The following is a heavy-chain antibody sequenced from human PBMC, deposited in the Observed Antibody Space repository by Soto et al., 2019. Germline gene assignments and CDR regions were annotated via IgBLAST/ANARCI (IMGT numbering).Heavy chain of an antibody. J-gene: IGHJ5*02. CDR2: IIPIFGTA. Sequence: SVKVSCKASGGTFSSYAISWVRQAPGQGLEWMGGIIPIFGTANYAQKFQGRVTITAGESTSTAYMELSSLRSEDTAVYYCARRVLSSTQRFDPWGQGTLVTVSS. V-gene: IGHV1-69*13. CDR3: ARRVLSSTQRFDP. D-gene: IGHD2-2*01. CDR1: GGTFSSYA.